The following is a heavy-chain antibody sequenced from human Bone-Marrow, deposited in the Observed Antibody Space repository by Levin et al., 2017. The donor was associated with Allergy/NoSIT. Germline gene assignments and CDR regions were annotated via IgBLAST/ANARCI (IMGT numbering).Heavy chain of an antibody. D-gene: IGHD2-15*01. CDR2: FNAGDGST. CDR3: ASGDCSSGSCSYFDY. J-gene: IGHJ4*02. CDR1: GFTLSDYA. V-gene: IGHV1-3*01. Sequence: PGGSLRLSCDASGFTLSDYAMSWVRQAPGQGLEWVGWFNAGDGSTRYSQKFQGRITITTDTSASTVYMDLSSLRSEDTAVYYCASGDCSSGSCSYFDYWGQGTLVSVSS.